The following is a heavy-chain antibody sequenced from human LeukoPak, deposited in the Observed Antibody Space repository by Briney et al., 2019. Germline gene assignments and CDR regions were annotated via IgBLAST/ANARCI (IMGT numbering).Heavy chain of an antibody. CDR1: GLTFSNYA. Sequence: GGSLRLSCAASGLTFSNYAMHWVRQAPGQGLEWVAVISNDGSSKYYADSVKGRFTISRDNSENTLYLQMSSLRAEDTAVYYCAREPLGYCTSSRCPRSFDPRGQGTLVTVSS. CDR2: ISNDGSSK. D-gene: IGHD2-2*01. J-gene: IGHJ5*02. V-gene: IGHV3-30*04. CDR3: AREPLGYCTSSRCPRSFDP.